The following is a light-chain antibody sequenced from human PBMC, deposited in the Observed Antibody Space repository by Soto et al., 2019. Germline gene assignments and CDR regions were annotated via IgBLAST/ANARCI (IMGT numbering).Light chain of an antibody. CDR3: QQRTDRPPWT. Sequence: EIVLTQSPATLSLSPGESSPLSCRASQSIGLAIAWYQHKPGQAPRLLIFDASQRATGIPARFRGSGSGTDFTLSISSLEPEDLAVYYCQQRTDRPPWTFGQGTKVDNK. J-gene: IGKJ1*01. CDR1: QSIGLA. V-gene: IGKV3-11*01. CDR2: DAS.